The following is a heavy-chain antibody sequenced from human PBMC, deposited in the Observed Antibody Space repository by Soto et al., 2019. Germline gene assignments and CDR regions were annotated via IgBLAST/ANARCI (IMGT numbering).Heavy chain of an antibody. Sequence: SVKGSCQASGGSVSSYAISWVRQAPAQGLEWMGGIIPIFGTANYAQKFQGRVTITADESTSTAYMELSSLRSEDTAVYYCAIRGYSYGLGYYYYGMDVWGQGNTVTVSS. J-gene: IGHJ6*02. CDR3: AIRGYSYGLGYYYYGMDV. V-gene: IGHV1-69*13. D-gene: IGHD5-18*01. CDR1: GGSVSSYA. CDR2: IIPIFGTA.